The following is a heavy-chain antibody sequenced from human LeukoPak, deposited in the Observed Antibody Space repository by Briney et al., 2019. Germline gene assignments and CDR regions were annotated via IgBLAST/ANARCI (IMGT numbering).Heavy chain of an antibody. V-gene: IGHV4-59*04. D-gene: IGHD2-15*01. Sequence: PSETLSLTCTVSGGSISSYYWSWIRQPPGKGLEWIGYIYYSGSTYYNPSLKSRVTISVDTSKNQFSLKLSSVTAADTAVYYCVRLGVVVVSNAFDIWGQGTMVTVSS. CDR1: GGSISSYY. J-gene: IGHJ3*02. CDR3: VRLGVVVVSNAFDI. CDR2: IYYSGST.